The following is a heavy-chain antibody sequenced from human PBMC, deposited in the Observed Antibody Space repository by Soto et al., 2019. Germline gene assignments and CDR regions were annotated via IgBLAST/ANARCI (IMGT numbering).Heavy chain of an antibody. D-gene: IGHD2-21*01. CDR3: ARGEGGPRWGSIDY. V-gene: IGHV1-2*04. CDR2: INPNSGGT. Sequence: QVQLVQSGAEVKKPGASVKVSCKASGYTFTGYYMHWVRQAPGQGLEWMGWINPNSGGTNYAQKFQGWVTMTRDTPISIADTELSRLRSDDTAGYYCARGEGGPRWGSIDYWGQGTLVTVSS. CDR1: GYTFTGYY. J-gene: IGHJ4*02.